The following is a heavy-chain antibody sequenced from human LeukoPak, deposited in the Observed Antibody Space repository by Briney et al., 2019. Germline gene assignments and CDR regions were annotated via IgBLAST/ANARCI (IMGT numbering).Heavy chain of an antibody. CDR3: ASSYYYGSGSYFYMDV. V-gene: IGHV1-8*01. J-gene: IGHJ6*03. CDR1: GCTFTSYD. D-gene: IGHD3-10*01. CDR2: MNPNSGNT. Sequence: ASVKVSCKASGCTFTSYDINWVRQATGQGLEWMGWMNPNSGNTGYAQKFQGRVTMTRNTSISTAYMELSSLRSEDTAVYYCASSYYYGSGSYFYMDVWGKGTTVTVSS.